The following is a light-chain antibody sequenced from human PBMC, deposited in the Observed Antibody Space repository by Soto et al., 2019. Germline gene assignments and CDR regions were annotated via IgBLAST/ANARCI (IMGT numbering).Light chain of an antibody. CDR2: GAS. Sequence: EIVLTQSPGAVSLSPGERATLSCRAIQSVSSSYLAWYQLKPGQAPRLLSHGASTRAAGISDRFSGSGSGTDFTLTISRLEPEDFAVYYCQQYGSLITFGGGTKVDIK. CDR1: QSVSSSY. J-gene: IGKJ4*01. V-gene: IGKV3-20*01. CDR3: QQYGSLIT.